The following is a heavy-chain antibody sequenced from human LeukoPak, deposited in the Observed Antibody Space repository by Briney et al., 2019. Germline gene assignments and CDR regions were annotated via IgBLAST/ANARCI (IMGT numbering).Heavy chain of an antibody. CDR3: AKDLRGSQYLEGGFDY. Sequence: GGSLRLSCAASGFTFSSYAMSWVRQAPGKGLEWVSAISGSGDHTYYADSVKGRFTISRDNSKNTVYLQMNSLRAEDTAAYYCAKDLRGSQYLEGGFDYWGQGTLVTVSS. V-gene: IGHV3-23*01. D-gene: IGHD1-26*01. J-gene: IGHJ4*02. CDR1: GFTFSSYA. CDR2: ISGSGDHT.